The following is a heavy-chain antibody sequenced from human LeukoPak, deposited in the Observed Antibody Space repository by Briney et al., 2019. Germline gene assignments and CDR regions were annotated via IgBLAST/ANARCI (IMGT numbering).Heavy chain of an antibody. CDR3: ASATPAASFDY. V-gene: IGHV1-69*13. CDR1: GGTFSSYV. CDR2: IIPIFGTA. Sequence: GASVKVSCKASGGTFSSYVISWVRQAPGQGLEWMGGIIPIFGTANYAQKFQGRVTITADESTSTAYMELSSLRSEDTAVYYCASATPAASFDYWGQGTLVTVSS. J-gene: IGHJ4*02. D-gene: IGHD6-13*01.